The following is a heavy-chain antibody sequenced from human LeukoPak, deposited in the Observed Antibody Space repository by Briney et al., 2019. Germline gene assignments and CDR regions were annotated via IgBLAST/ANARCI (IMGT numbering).Heavy chain of an antibody. Sequence: GGSLRLSCAASGLIFSNYWMTWVRQAPGKGLEWVANINMDGSEENYVDSVKGRFTISRDNAKNSLYLRMNSLRGEDTAVYYCTRDRWIDYWGQGTLVTVSS. V-gene: IGHV3-7*01. CDR2: INMDGSEE. CDR1: GLIFSNYW. J-gene: IGHJ4*02. D-gene: IGHD3-16*02. CDR3: TRDRWIDY.